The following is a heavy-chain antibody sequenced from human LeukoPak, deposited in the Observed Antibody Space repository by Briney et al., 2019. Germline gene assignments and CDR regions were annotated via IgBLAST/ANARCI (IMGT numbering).Heavy chain of an antibody. V-gene: IGHV3-74*01. Sequence: GGSLRLSCAASGFTFSSYWMHWVRQPPGKGLVWVSRITSDGSGIGYADSVKGRFSTSRDNAKNTLYLQMNSLRAEDTAVYYCTSGRLVGAPDYWGQGTLVTVSS. CDR1: GFTFSSYW. CDR2: ITSDGSGI. J-gene: IGHJ4*02. CDR3: TSGRLVGAPDY. D-gene: IGHD1-26*01.